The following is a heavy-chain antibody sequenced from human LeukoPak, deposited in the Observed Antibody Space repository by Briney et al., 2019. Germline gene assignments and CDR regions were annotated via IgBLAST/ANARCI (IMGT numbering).Heavy chain of an antibody. CDR1: GYTFTSSH. CDR3: ARAGGGSSWYSVLDY. J-gene: IGHJ4*02. V-gene: IGHV1-8*01. CDR2: MYTNNSNT. Sequence: ASVKFSCKASGYTFTSSHINWVRQPTAQGLEWMGWMYTNNSNTCYAQKFQGRVTMTRNTSISTAYMELSSLTSEDTAVYYCARAGGGSSWYSVLDYWGQGTLVTVSS. D-gene: IGHD6-13*01.